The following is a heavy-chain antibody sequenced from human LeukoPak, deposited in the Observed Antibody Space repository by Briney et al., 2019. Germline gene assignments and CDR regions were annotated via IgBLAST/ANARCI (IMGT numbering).Heavy chain of an antibody. CDR2: INHSGST. CDR3: AREPLPHDAFDI. J-gene: IGHJ3*02. CDR1: GGSFSGYY. D-gene: IGHD2-15*01. V-gene: IGHV4-34*01. Sequence: PSETLSLTCAVYGGSFSGYYWSWIRQPPGKGLEWIGEINHSGSTNYNPSLKSRVTISVDTSKNQFSLKLSSVTAADTAVYYCAREPLPHDAFDIWGQGTMVTVSS.